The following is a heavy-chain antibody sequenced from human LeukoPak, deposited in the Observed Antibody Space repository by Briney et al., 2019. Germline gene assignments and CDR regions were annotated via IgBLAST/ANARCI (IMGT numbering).Heavy chain of an antibody. J-gene: IGHJ4*02. CDR2: IYYSGST. Sequence: PSETLSLTCTVSGGSISSSSYYWGWIRQPPGKGLEWIGSIYYSGSTYYNPSLKSRVTISVDTSKNQFSLKLSSVTAADTAVYYCARDVLRVTIFGVVIIRGAYFDYWGQGTLVTVSS. V-gene: IGHV4-39*02. CDR3: ARDVLRVTIFGVVIIRGAYFDY. D-gene: IGHD3-3*01. CDR1: GGSISSSSYY.